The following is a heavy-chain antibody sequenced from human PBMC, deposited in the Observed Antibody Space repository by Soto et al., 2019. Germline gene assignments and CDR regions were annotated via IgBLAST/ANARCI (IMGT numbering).Heavy chain of an antibody. CDR1: GDSFTSYY. Sequence: ASVKVSCEACGDSFTSYYMHWVRQAPGQGLEWMGIINPSGGSTSYAQKFQGRVTMTRDTSTSTVYMELSSLRSEDTAVYYCARNPAGYCSSTSCYSLYYFDYWGQGTLVTVSS. J-gene: IGHJ4*02. D-gene: IGHD2-2*01. V-gene: IGHV1-46*03. CDR2: INPSGGST. CDR3: ARNPAGYCSSTSCYSLYYFDY.